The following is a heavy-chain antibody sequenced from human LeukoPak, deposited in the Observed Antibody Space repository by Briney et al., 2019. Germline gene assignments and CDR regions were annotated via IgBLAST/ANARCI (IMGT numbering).Heavy chain of an antibody. Sequence: GGSLRLSCTASGFIFSDSYMSWIRQAPGKGLEWVSYISSSGNTIYYADSVKGRFTISRDNAKNSLYLQMNSLRVEDMAVYYCAREPKQWLVPIDYWGQGTLVTVSS. V-gene: IGHV3-11*04. CDR1: GFIFSDSY. CDR3: AREPKQWLVPIDY. D-gene: IGHD6-19*01. CDR2: ISSSGNTI. J-gene: IGHJ4*02.